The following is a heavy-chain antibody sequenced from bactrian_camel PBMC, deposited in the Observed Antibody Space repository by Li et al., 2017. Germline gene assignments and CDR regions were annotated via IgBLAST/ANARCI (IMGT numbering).Heavy chain of an antibody. D-gene: IGHD2*01. CDR2: VYMNGGSTLDDSSV. Sequence: HVQLVESGGGSVQAGGSLKLSCQTSPDTVIRLCMGWFRQAPGKEREEVALVYMNGGSTLDDSSVYYADSVKGRFTMSRDNDKNTLYLQMDSLKVEDSAIYFCAADAMGPSCLSALPGLKRDYFGYWGQGTQVTVS. CDR3: AADAMGPSCLSALPGLKRDYFGY. V-gene: IGHV3-3*01. CDR1: PDTVIRLC. J-gene: IGHJ6*01.